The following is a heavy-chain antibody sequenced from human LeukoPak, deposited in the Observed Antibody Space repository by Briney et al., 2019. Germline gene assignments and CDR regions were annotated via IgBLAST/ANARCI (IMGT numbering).Heavy chain of an antibody. CDR3: ATAQRCSGGTCYAWTDAFHV. CDR2: INPSGGST. V-gene: IGHV1-46*04. CDR1: GYTFTNYY. Sequence: GASVKVSCKASGYTFTNYYIHWVRQAPGQGLEWMGIINPSGGSTSYAQKLQGRVTMTRDTSTNTVYMELSSLRSEDTAVYYCATAQRCSGGTCYAWTDAFHVWGQGTMVIVSS. J-gene: IGHJ3*01. D-gene: IGHD2-15*01.